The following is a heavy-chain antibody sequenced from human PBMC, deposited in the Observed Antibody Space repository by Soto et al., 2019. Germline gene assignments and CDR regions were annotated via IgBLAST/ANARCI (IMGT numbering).Heavy chain of an antibody. J-gene: IGHJ4*02. CDR2: ISSSSSYI. CDR3: ARGPRRVYATPTYCGGDCYSPFDY. CDR1: GFTFSSYS. D-gene: IGHD2-21*01. Sequence: GGSLRLSCAASGFTFSSYSMNWVRQAPGKGLEWVSSISSSSSYIYYADSVKGRFTISRDNAKNSLYLQMNSLRAEDTAVYYCARGPRRVYATPTYCGGDCYSPFDYWGQGTLVTVSS. V-gene: IGHV3-21*01.